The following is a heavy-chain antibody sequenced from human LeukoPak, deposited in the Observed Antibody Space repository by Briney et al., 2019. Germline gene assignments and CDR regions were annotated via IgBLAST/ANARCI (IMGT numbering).Heavy chain of an antibody. CDR3: ARELDIAAADY. CDR1: GFTFSNYA. V-gene: IGHV3-23*01. J-gene: IGHJ4*02. CDR2: ISDSGDST. D-gene: IGHD6-13*01. Sequence: GGSLRLSCAASGFTFSNYAMSWVRQAAGKGLEWVSSISDSGDSTYYADSVKGRFTISRDNSKNTLYLQMNSLRAEDTAIYYCARELDIAAADYWGQGTLVTVSS.